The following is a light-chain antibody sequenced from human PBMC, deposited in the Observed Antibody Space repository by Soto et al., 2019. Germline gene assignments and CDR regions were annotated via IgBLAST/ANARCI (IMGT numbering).Light chain of an antibody. CDR3: QQFNTSPWT. J-gene: IGKJ1*01. V-gene: IGKV1-5*01. CDR1: QSISSW. Sequence: DIQVTPSPSTLSASVGDRVTITCRASQSISSWLAWYQQKPGKAPKLLIYSASTLQSGVPSRFSGSGSGTEFTLTISSLQPDDFATYYCQQFNTSPWTFGQGTKVDI. CDR2: SAS.